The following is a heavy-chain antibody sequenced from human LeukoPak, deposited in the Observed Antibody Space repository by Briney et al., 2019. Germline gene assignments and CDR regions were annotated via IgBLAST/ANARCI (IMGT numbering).Heavy chain of an antibody. CDR3: ARDDYRGVTNFDP. V-gene: IGHV4-59*01. D-gene: IGHD3-10*01. CDR2: ISYTGST. Sequence: SETLSLTCTVSGGSISPYFWSWFRQPPGKGLEWIGYISYTGSTIYSPSLKSRVTISVDTSKNQFSLQLTSVTAADTAVYYCARDDYRGVTNFDPWGQGTLVTLSS. J-gene: IGHJ5*02. CDR1: GGSISPYF.